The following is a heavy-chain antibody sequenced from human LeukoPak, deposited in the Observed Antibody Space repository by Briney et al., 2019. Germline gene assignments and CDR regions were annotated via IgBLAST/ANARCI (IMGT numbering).Heavy chain of an antibody. CDR3: ARLPNYDYVWGGERWPAQNAFDI. J-gene: IGHJ3*02. CDR1: GYSFTSYW. D-gene: IGHD3-16*02. V-gene: IGHV5-51*01. Sequence: GESLKISCKGSGYSFTSYWIGWVRQMPGKGLEWMGIIYPGDSDTRYSPSFQGQVTISADKSISPAYLQWSSLKASDTAMYYCARLPNYDYVWGGERWPAQNAFDIWGQGTMVTVSS. CDR2: IYPGDSDT.